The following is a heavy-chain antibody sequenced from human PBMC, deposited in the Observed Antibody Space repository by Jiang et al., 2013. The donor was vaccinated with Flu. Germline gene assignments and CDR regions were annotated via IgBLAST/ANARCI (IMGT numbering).Heavy chain of an antibody. D-gene: IGHD5-12*01. J-gene: IGHJ4*02. V-gene: IGHV4-31*03. CDR3: ARESLQYSGYEWSPTWGLAGYFDY. CDR1: GGSISSGGYY. Sequence: GPGLVKPSQTLSLTCTVSGGSISSGGYYWSWIRQHPGKGLEWIGYIYYSGSTYYNPSLKSRVTISVDTSKNQFSLKLSSVTAADTAVYYCARESLQYSGYEWSPTWGLAGYFDYWGQGTLVTVSS. CDR2: IYYSGST.